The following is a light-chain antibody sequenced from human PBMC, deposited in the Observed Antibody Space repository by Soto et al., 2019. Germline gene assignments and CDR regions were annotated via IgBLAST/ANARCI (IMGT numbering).Light chain of an antibody. V-gene: IGKV3-20*01. CDR2: GAS. Sequence: EILLTQSPGTLSLSPGERATLSCRASQSVSSRYLGWYQQKPGQAPRLLIYGASSRATGIPDRFSGSGSGTDFTLTISRLEPEDFAVYYCQQYGSSLITFGQGTRLEI. J-gene: IGKJ5*01. CDR1: QSVSSRY. CDR3: QQYGSSLIT.